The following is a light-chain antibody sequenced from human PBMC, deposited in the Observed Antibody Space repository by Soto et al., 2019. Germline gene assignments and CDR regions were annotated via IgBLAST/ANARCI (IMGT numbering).Light chain of an antibody. V-gene: IGLV7-46*01. Sequence: QAVVTQEPSLTVSPGGTVTLTCGSSIGAVTSGQYPYWFQQKPGQAPRTLIYDISKKQSWTPARFSGSLLGGKAALTLSGAQPEDEAEFYCLLLYSEGWVFGGGTKLTVL. CDR3: LLLYSEGWV. J-gene: IGLJ3*02. CDR1: IGAVTSGQY. CDR2: DIS.